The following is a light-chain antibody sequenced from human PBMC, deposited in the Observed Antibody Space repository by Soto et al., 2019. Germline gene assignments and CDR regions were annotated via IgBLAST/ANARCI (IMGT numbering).Light chain of an antibody. J-gene: IGLJ2*01. CDR2: EVT. CDR1: SSDVGGYNS. Sequence: QSVLTQPPSASGSPGQSVTISCTGTSSDVGGYNSVSWYQQHPGKAPKLMIYEVTKRPSGVPDRFSGSKSGNTASLTVSGLQAEDEADYYCSSYTSSNTVVFGGGTKLTVL. V-gene: IGLV2-8*01. CDR3: SSYTSSNTVV.